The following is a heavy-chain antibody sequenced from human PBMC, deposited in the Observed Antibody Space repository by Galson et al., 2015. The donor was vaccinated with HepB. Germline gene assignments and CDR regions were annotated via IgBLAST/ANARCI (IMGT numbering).Heavy chain of an antibody. CDR2: NSSSSTTI. CDR3: ARDLTGYSSTWRRYWFFDL. D-gene: IGHD6-13*01. Sequence: SLRLSCAASGFTFSSYSMNWVRQAPGKGLEWVSFNSSSSTTIYYADSVKGRFPISRDDAKNSLYLQMNSLRAEDTAVYYCARDLTGYSSTWRRYWFFDLWGRGTLVTVSS. J-gene: IGHJ2*01. CDR1: GFTFSSYS. V-gene: IGHV3-48*04.